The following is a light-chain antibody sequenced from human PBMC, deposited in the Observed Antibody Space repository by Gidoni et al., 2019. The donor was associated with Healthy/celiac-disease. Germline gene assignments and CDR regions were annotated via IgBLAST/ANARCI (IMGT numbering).Light chain of an antibody. CDR1: QDISNY. CDR2: DAS. V-gene: IGKV1-33*01. J-gene: IGKJ2*02. CDR3: QQYDNLRCT. Sequence: DIQMTQSPSSLSASVGDRVTITCQPSQDISNYLNWYQQKPGKAPKLLIYDASNLETGVPSRFSGSGSGTDFPLTISSLQPEDIATYYCQQYDNLRCTFGQGTKLEIK.